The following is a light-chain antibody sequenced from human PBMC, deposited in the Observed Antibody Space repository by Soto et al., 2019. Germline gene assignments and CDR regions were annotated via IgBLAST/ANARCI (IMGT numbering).Light chain of an antibody. CDR1: QSVSSH. V-gene: IGKV3D-15*01. J-gene: IGKJ4*01. CDR3: RQYGRSLEFA. CDR2: DAS. Sequence: EIVMTQSPATLSVSPGERATLSCRASQSVSSHLAWYQRKPGQAPRLLIYDASNRATGIPARFSGSGSGTEFTLTISSLQSEDFAVYYCRQYGRSLEFAFGGGTKVDIK.